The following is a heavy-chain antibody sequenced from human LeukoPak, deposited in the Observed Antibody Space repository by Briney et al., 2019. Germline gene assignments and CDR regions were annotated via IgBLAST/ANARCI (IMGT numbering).Heavy chain of an antibody. Sequence: GGSLRLSCAASGFTFSSYAMSWIRQAPGKGLEWVSYISSSGSTIYYADSVKGRFTISRDNAKNSLYLQMNSLRAEDTAVYYCAREGRYCINGICFDTYYFDNWGQGTLVTVSS. CDR2: ISSSGSTI. V-gene: IGHV3-11*04. CDR1: GFTFSSYA. CDR3: AREGRYCINGICFDTYYFDN. D-gene: IGHD2-8*01. J-gene: IGHJ4*02.